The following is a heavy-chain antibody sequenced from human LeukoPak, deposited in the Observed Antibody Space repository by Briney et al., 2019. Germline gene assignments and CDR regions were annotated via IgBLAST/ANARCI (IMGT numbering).Heavy chain of an antibody. CDR1: GYTFTSYG. CDR3: ARANYDSSGYGAHYYYYMDV. D-gene: IGHD3-22*01. J-gene: IGHJ6*03. CDR2: ISAYNGNT. V-gene: IGHV1-18*01. Sequence: ASVKVSCKASGYTFTSYGISWVRQAPGQGLEWMGWISAYNGNTNYAQKLQGRVTMTTDTSTSTAYMELRSLRSDDTAVYYCARANYDSSGYGAHYYYYMDVWGKGTTVTVSS.